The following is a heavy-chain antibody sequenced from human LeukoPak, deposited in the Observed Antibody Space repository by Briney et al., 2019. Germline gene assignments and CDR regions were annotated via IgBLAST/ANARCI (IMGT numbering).Heavy chain of an antibody. CDR3: AKDIGYTVTRDFDY. J-gene: IGHJ4*02. CDR2: ISSSSSYI. Sequence: GSLRLSCAASGFTFSSYSMNWVRQAPGKGLEWVSSISSSSSYIYYADSVKGRFTISRDNAKSSLYLQMNSLRAEDTALYYCAKDIGYTVTRDFDYWGQGTLVTVSS. CDR1: GFTFSSYS. V-gene: IGHV3-21*04. D-gene: IGHD4-17*01.